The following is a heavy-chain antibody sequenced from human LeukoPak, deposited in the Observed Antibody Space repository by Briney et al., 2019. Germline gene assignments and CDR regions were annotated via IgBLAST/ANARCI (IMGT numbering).Heavy chain of an antibody. D-gene: IGHD7-27*01. V-gene: IGHV1-46*01. J-gene: IGHJ4*02. CDR3: ARLLGSAFDY. CDR1: GYTFTSYY. CDR2: INPSGGST. Sequence: GASVKVSCKASGYTFTSYYMHWVRQAPGQGLEWMEIINPSGGSTSYAQKFQGRVTMTRDASTSTVYMELSSLRSEDTAVYYCARLLGSAFDYWGQGTLVTVSS.